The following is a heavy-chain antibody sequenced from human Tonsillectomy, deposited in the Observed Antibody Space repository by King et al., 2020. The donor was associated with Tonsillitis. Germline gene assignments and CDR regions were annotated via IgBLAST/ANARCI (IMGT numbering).Heavy chain of an antibody. V-gene: IGHV3-30*04. J-gene: IGHJ4*02. CDR1: GFTFSNHA. CDR2: ISYDGNNK. D-gene: IGHD3-22*01. Sequence: VQLVESGGGVVQPGRSLRLSCAASGFTFSNHAMHWVRQAPGKGLEWVAVISYDGNNKYYADSVKGRFTISRDNSKNTVYLQLNTLRAEDTAVYYCARVDYDSSFGPLWGQGTLVTVSS. CDR3: ARVDYDSSFGPL.